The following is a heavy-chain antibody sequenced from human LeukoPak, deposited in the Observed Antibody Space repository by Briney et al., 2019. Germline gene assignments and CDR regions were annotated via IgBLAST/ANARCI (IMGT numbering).Heavy chain of an antibody. Sequence: SVKVSCKASGGTFSSYAISWVRQAPGQGLEWMGGIIPIFGTANYAQKFQGRVTITADESTSTAYMELSSLRSEDTAVYYCARPLRFLEWLASPYYYGMDVWGQGTTVTVSS. J-gene: IGHJ6*02. CDR1: GGTFSSYA. CDR3: ARPLRFLEWLASPYYYGMDV. D-gene: IGHD3-3*01. V-gene: IGHV1-69*01. CDR2: IIPIFGTA.